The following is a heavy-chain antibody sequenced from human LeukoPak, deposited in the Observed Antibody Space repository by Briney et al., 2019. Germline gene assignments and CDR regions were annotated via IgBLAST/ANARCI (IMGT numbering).Heavy chain of an antibody. D-gene: IGHD3-3*01. CDR2: FIPIFGTA. J-gene: IGHJ5*02. Sequence: SVKVSCKASGGTFSSYAISWVRQAPGQGLEWMGGFIPIFGTANYAQKFQGRVTITTDESTSTAYMELSSLRSEDTAVYYCARESRIQRVWSGYPRGFDPWGQGTLVTVSS. CDR1: GGTFSSYA. V-gene: IGHV1-69*05. CDR3: ARESRIQRVWSGYPRGFDP.